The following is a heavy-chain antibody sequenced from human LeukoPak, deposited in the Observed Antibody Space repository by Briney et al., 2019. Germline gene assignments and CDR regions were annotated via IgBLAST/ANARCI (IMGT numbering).Heavy chain of an antibody. V-gene: IGHV3-66*01. D-gene: IGHD3-22*01. CDR1: GFTFSNYA. CDR2: IYSGGST. CDR3: ASGRYYYDSSGYYYFDY. Sequence: GGSLRLSCEASGFTFSNYAMSWVRQAPGKGLEWVSVIYSGGSTYYADSVKGRFTISRDNSKNTLYLQMNSLRAEDTAVYYCASGRYYYDSSGYYYFDYWGQGTLVTVSS. J-gene: IGHJ4*02.